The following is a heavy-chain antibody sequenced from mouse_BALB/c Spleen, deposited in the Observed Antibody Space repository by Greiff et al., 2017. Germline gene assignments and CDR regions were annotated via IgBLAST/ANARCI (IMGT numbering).Heavy chain of an antibody. D-gene: IGHD2-4*01. J-gene: IGHJ2*01. CDR2: INPDSSTT. CDR3: ARGDYDEYYFDY. CDR1: GFDFSSYW. V-gene: IGHV4-1*02. Sequence: EVKLLESGGGLVQPGGSLKLSCAASGFDFSSYWMSWVRQAPGKGLEWIAAINPDSSTTYYTPTLKDKFIISRDNAKNTLYLQMSNLRSEDTAIFNRARGDYDEYYFDYWGQGTTVTVSA.